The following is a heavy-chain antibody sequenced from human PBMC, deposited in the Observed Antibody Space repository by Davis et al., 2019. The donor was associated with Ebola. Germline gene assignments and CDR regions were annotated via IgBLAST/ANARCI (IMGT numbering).Heavy chain of an antibody. D-gene: IGHD5-18*01. CDR1: GFTFSNYD. Sequence: GGSLRLSCAASGFTFSNYDMSWIRQVPGKGLEWISGISGSGAGTYYADSVKGRFTISRDNSKNTLYLQMNSLRAEDTAVYYCAKDVRYSYGHDYWGQGTLVTVSS. V-gene: IGHV3-23*01. CDR2: ISGSGAGT. CDR3: AKDVRYSYGHDY. J-gene: IGHJ4*02.